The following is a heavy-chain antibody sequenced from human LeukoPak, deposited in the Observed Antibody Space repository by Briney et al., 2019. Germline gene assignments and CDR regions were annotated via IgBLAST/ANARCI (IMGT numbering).Heavy chain of an antibody. V-gene: IGHV4-38-2*01. Sequence: PSETLSLTCAVSGYSINSGYYWGWIRQPPGKGLEWIGSIHHNGSTQHNPSLKSRVTISVDTSKNQFSLKLSSVTAADTAVYYCARLVRGVGYWYFDFWGRGTLVTVSS. D-gene: IGHD3-10*01. CDR2: IHHNGST. J-gene: IGHJ2*01. CDR3: ARLVRGVGYWYFDF. CDR1: GYSINSGYY.